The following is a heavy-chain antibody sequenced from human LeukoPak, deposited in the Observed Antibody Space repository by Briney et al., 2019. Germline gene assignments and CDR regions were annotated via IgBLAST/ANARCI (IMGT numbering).Heavy chain of an antibody. CDR1: GGSFSGYY. CDR2: INHSGST. D-gene: IGHD3-22*01. CDR3: ARHPSYDSSGYLLRYYYYMDV. Sequence: SETLSLTCAVYGGSFSGYYWSWIRQPPGKGLEWIGEINHSGSTNYNPSLKSRVTISVDTSKNQFSLKLSSVTAADTAVYYCARHPSYDSSGYLLRYYYYMDVWGKGTTVTISS. V-gene: IGHV4-34*01. J-gene: IGHJ6*03.